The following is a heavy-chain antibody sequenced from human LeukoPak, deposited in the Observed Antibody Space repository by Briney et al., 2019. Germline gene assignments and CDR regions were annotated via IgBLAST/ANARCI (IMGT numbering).Heavy chain of an antibody. CDR1: GFTFDDYA. CDR3: AKDTEYSSGSFDY. D-gene: IGHD6-19*01. V-gene: IGHV3-9*01. Sequence: GRSLRLSYAASGFTFDDYAMHWVRQAPGKGLEWVSGISWNSGSIGYADSVKGRFTISRDNAKNSLYLQMNSLRAEDTALYYCAKDTEYSSGSFDYWGQGTLVTVSS. J-gene: IGHJ4*02. CDR2: ISWNSGSI.